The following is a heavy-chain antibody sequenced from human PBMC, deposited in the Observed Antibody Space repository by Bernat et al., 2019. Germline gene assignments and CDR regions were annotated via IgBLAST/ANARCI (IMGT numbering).Heavy chain of an antibody. V-gene: IGHV1-3*01. CDR3: ARGRGSSHSSGWYYFDY. Sequence: QVQLVQSGAEVKKPGASVKVSCKASGYTFTSYAMHWVRQAPGQRLEWMGWINAGNGNTKYSQKFQGRVTITRDTSASTAYMELSSLRSEDTAVYYCARGRGSSHSSGWYYFDYWGQGTLVTVSS. CDR2: INAGNGNT. CDR1: GYTFTSYA. J-gene: IGHJ4*02. D-gene: IGHD6-19*01.